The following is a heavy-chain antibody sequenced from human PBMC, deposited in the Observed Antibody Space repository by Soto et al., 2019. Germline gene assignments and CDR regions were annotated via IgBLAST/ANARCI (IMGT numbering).Heavy chain of an antibody. Sequence: ASVKVSCKASGYAFTSYGISWVRQAPGQGLEWMGWISAYNGNTNYAQKLQGRVTMTTDTSTSTAYMELRSLRSDDTAVYYCAFNYYDSSGRLLFDYWGQGTLVTVSS. V-gene: IGHV1-18*04. CDR2: ISAYNGNT. CDR1: GYAFTSYG. D-gene: IGHD3-22*01. J-gene: IGHJ4*02. CDR3: AFNYYDSSGRLLFDY.